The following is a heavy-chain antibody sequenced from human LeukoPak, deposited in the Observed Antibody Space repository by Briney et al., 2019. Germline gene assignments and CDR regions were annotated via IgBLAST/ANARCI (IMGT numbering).Heavy chain of an antibody. Sequence: GGSLRLSCAASGFTFSSYAMNWVRQAPGKGLEWVSAISGSGGSTYYADSVKGRFTISRDNSKNTLYLQMNSLRAEDTAVYYCAKDSDTVTTFCWFDPWGQGTLVTVSS. D-gene: IGHD4-17*01. CDR1: GFTFSSYA. CDR3: AKDSDTVTTFCWFDP. J-gene: IGHJ5*02. CDR2: ISGSGGST. V-gene: IGHV3-23*01.